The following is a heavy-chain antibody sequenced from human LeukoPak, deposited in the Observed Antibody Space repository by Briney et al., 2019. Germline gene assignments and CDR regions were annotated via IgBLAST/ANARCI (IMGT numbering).Heavy chain of an antibody. CDR2: MNPNSGNA. CDR1: GYTFTSYD. Sequence: VASVTVSCKASGYTFTSYDINWVRQATGQGLEWMGWMNPNSGNAGYAQKFQGRVTMTRNTSISTAYMELSSLRSEDTAVYYCARGGSSMGFDYWGQGTLVTVSS. V-gene: IGHV1-8*01. J-gene: IGHJ4*02. CDR3: ARGGSSMGFDY. D-gene: IGHD6-6*01.